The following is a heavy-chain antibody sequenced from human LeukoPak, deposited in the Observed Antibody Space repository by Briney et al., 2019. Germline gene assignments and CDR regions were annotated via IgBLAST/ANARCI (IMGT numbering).Heavy chain of an antibody. CDR3: ARVGRIQYFDC. V-gene: IGHV3-48*03. J-gene: IGHJ4*02. CDR1: EFTFSSYE. CDR2: ISGGGDTT. D-gene: IGHD5-18*01. Sequence: GGSLRLSCSASEFTFSSYEMNWVRQAPGKGLEWVSYISGGGDTTLYADSVKGRFTTSRDNAKNSLYLQLTSLRAEDTAVYYCARVGRIQYFDCWGQGTQVTVSS.